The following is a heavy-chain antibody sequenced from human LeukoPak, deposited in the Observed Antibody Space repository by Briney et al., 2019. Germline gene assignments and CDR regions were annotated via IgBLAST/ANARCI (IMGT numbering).Heavy chain of an antibody. CDR2: IYRGGDT. D-gene: IGHD3-10*01. CDR1: GFTVSYNY. V-gene: IGHV3-53*01. J-gene: IGHJ3*02. CDR3: AKGNYGSGSLYIGDAFDI. Sequence: GGSLRLSCAASGFTVSYNYMSWLRQTPGKGLEWVSSIYRGGDTYYTDSVRGRFTISRDNSDNTLYLQMNSLRAEDTALYYCAKGNYGSGSLYIGDAFDIWGQGTMVTVSS.